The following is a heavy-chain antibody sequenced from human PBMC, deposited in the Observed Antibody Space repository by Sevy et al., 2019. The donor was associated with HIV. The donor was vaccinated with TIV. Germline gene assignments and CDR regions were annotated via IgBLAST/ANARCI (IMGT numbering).Heavy chain of an antibody. D-gene: IGHD4-17*01. CDR2: FDPQRGKI. Sequence: ASVKVSCQVFEYSHNELSIHWVRQAPGKGLEWMGGFDPQRGKIIYAQKFQGRVTMTEDTSTETAYMELSNLRSEDTAVYYCTTDVHLGDFRLWDDWGQGTRVTVSS. V-gene: IGHV1-24*01. CDR3: TTDVHLGDFRLWDD. J-gene: IGHJ4*02. CDR1: EYSHNELS.